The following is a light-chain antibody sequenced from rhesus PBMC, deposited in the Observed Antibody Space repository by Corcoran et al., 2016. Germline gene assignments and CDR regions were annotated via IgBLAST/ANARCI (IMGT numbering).Light chain of an antibody. V-gene: IGKV1S12*01. Sequence: DIQMTQSPSALSASVGDRVTISCRASQNIYSNLAWYQQKPGKAPKLLIYAASILQTGIPSRFSGSGSGTVFTLTISSLQPEDSAAYYCQQYYNNPYSFGQGTKVEIK. CDR3: QQYYNNPYS. J-gene: IGKJ2*01. CDR2: AAS. CDR1: QNIYSN.